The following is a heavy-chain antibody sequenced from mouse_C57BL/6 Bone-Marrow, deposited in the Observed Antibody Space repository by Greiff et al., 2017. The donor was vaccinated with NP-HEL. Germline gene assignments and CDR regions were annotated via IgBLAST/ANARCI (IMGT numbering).Heavy chain of an antibody. J-gene: IGHJ3*01. D-gene: IGHD1-1*01. CDR1: GYSITSGYY. Sequence: EVQLVESGPGLVKPSQSLSLTCSVTGYSITSGYYWNWIRQFPGNKLEWMGYISYDGSNNYNPSLKNRISITRDTSKNQFFLKLNSVTTEDTATYYCARGYYGSSDLAWFAYGGQGTLVTVSA. CDR2: ISYDGSN. V-gene: IGHV3-6*01. CDR3: ARGYYGSSDLAWFAY.